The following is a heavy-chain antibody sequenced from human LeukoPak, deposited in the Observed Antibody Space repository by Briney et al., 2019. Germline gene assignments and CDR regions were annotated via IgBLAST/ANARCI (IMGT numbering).Heavy chain of an antibody. V-gene: IGHV3-23*01. CDR2: TSGSGGST. Sequence: GGSLRLSCAASGFTFSSDAMSWVRQAPRKGLEWVSATSGSGGSTYYADSVKGRFTISRDNSKNTLYLQMNSLRAEDTAVYYCAKDWDSGYVLNWFDPWGQGTLVTVSS. D-gene: IGHD5-12*01. J-gene: IGHJ5*02. CDR3: AKDWDSGYVLNWFDP. CDR1: GFTFSSDA.